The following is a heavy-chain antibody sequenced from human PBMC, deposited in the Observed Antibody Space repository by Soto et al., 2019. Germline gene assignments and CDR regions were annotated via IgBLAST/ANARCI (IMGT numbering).Heavy chain of an antibody. V-gene: IGHV1-18*01. CDR1: GYTFTSYG. Sequence: ASVKVSCKASGYTFTSYGISWVRQAPGQGLEWMGWISAYNGNTNYAQKLQGRVTMTTDTSTSTAYMELRSLRSDDTAVYYCARVKLTGDRWGGRNWFDPWGQGTLVTVS. CDR2: ISAYNGNT. J-gene: IGHJ5*02. D-gene: IGHD7-27*01. CDR3: ARVKLTGDRWGGRNWFDP.